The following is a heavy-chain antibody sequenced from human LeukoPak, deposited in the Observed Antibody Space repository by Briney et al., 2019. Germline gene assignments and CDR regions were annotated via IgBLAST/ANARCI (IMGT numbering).Heavy chain of an antibody. CDR2: ISGSGGST. CDR3: AKSKGYCTNGVCYKVYFDY. CDR1: GFTFSSYA. V-gene: IGHV3-23*01. D-gene: IGHD2-8*01. J-gene: IGHJ4*02. Sequence: PGGSLRLSCAASGFTFSSYAMSWVRQAPGKGLEWVSAISGSGGSTYYADSVKGRFTISRDNSKNTLYLQMNSLRAEDTAVYYCAKSKGYCTNGVCYKVYFDYWGQGTLVTVSS.